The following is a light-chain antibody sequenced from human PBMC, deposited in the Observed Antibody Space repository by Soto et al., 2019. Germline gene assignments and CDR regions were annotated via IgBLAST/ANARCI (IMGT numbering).Light chain of an antibody. CDR3: QQYNKWPLT. CDR2: GAS. CDR1: ESVSTN. J-gene: IGKJ4*01. V-gene: IGKV3-15*01. Sequence: EVVVTQFPATLSVSPGDRTTLSCRTSESVSTNLAWYQQKPGQASRLLIHGASIRATGIPARFSGSASGTEYTLTISSLQSEDSAVYYCQQYNKWPLTFGGGTMVEIK.